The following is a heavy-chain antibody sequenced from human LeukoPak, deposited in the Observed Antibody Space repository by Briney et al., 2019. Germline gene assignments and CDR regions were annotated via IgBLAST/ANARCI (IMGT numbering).Heavy chain of an antibody. Sequence: YSSGRITQPPGKGRERVSYISSSSSTIYYADSVKGRFTISRDNAKNALYLQMTSLRAEDTAVYYCARDSTVYGSGSYYNGDYWGQGTLVTVSS. CDR2: ISSSSSTI. CDR3: ARDSTVYGSGSYYNGDY. J-gene: IGHJ4*02. V-gene: IGHV3-11*01. D-gene: IGHD3-10*01. CDR1: YS.